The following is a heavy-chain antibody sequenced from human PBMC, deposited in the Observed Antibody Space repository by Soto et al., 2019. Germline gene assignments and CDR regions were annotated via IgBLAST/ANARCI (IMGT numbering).Heavy chain of an antibody. D-gene: IGHD2-15*01. CDR1: GISVSTSDYY. V-gene: IGHV4-39*01. J-gene: IGHJ4*01. CDR3: AGFVVPASRNSDFDY. CDR2: IYYSGST. Sequence: SETLSLTCTVSGISVSTSDYYRGWVRQPPGKGLDWIGNIYYSGSTFYNPSLRSRVTISVDTSKNQFSLKLNSVTAADTAVYFCAGFVVPASRNSDFDYWGHGTLVTPSS.